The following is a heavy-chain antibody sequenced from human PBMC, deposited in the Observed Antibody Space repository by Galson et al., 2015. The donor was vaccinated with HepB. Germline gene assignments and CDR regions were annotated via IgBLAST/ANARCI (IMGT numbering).Heavy chain of an antibody. D-gene: IGHD6-13*01. Sequence: SLRLSCAASGFTFSSYGMHWVRQAPGKGLEWVAVISYDGSNKYYVDSEKGRFTISRDNSKNTLYLQMNSLRAEDTAVYYCAKRARMSSSWSGYYMDVWGKGTTVTVSS. V-gene: IGHV3-30*18. CDR2: ISYDGSNK. CDR1: GFTFSSYG. CDR3: AKRARMSSSWSGYYMDV. J-gene: IGHJ6*03.